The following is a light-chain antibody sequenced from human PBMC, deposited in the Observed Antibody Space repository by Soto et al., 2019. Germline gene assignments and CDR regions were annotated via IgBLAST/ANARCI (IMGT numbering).Light chain of an antibody. CDR1: NSDVGRYKL. V-gene: IGLV2-14*03. CDR3: SSYTTSSTLI. Sequence: QSALTQPASVSGSPGQSITISCTGTNSDVGRYKLVSWYQQHPGKAPKLMIFDVTNRPSGVSNRFSGSKSGNTASLTISRLQAEDEADYYCSSYTTSSTLIFGGGTKLTVL. J-gene: IGLJ2*01. CDR2: DVT.